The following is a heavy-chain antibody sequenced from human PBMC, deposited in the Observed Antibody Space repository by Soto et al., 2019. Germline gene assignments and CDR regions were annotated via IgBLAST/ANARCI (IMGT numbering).Heavy chain of an antibody. V-gene: IGHV3-33*01. CDR3: AREGLVHSWFDP. Sequence: GGSLRLSCAASGFTFSSYGMHWVRQAPGKGLEWVAVIWYDGSNKYYADSVKGRFTISRDNSKNTLYLQMNSLRAEDTAVYYCAREGLVHSWFDPWGQGTLVTVSS. CDR1: GFTFSSYG. CDR2: IWYDGSNK. J-gene: IGHJ5*02.